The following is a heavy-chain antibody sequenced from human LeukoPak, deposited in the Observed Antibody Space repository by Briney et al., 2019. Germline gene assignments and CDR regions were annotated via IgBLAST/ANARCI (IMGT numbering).Heavy chain of an antibody. D-gene: IGHD3-22*01. CDR2: ISSSSSYI. J-gene: IGHJ4*02. Sequence: GGSLRLSCAASGFTFSSYSMNWVRQAPGKGLEWVSSISSSSSYIYYAASVKGRFTISRDNAKNSLYLQMNSLRAEDTAVYYCARDRPGSSGYYYDYWGQGTLVTVSS. CDR1: GFTFSSYS. V-gene: IGHV3-21*01. CDR3: ARDRPGSSGYYYDY.